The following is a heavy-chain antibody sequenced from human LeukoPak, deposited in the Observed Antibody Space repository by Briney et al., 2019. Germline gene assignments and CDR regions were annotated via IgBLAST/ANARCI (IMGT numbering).Heavy chain of an antibody. CDR2: ISNSGRST. CDR3: AKGIQWELPLEY. D-gene: IGHD1-26*01. CDR1: GFTFSGYA. Sequence: GGSLRLSCATSGFTFSGYAMSWVRQAPGKGLEWVSAISNSGRSTYHADSVKGRFTISRDNSKNTLYLQMNSVRAEDTAVYYCAKGIQWELPLEYWGQGTLVTVSS. V-gene: IGHV3-23*01. J-gene: IGHJ4*02.